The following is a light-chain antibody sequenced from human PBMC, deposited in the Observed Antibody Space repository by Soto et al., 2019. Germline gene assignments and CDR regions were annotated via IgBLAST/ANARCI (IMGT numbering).Light chain of an antibody. J-gene: IGKJ4*01. CDR2: GAS. CDR3: LQHNSYPP. CDR1: QSVSSSY. Sequence: EIVLTQSPGTLSLSPGERATLSCRASQSVSSSYLAWYQQKPGQAPRLLIYGASSRATGIPDRFSGSGSGTDFTLTISRLEPEDFATYYCLQHNSYPPFGGGTKVDIK. V-gene: IGKV3-20*01.